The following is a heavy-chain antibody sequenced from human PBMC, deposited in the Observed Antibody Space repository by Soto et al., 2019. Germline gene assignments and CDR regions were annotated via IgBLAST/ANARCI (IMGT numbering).Heavy chain of an antibody. CDR1: GGSISSYY. J-gene: IGHJ5*02. V-gene: IGHV4-59*01. CDR3: ARVISVYCSGGSCLSGAYNWFDP. Sequence: PSETLSLTCTVSGGSISSYYWSWIRQPPGKGLEWIGYIYYSGGTNYNPSLKSRVTISVDTSKNQFSLKLSSVTAADTAVYYCARVISVYCSGGSCLSGAYNWFDPWGQGTLVTVSS. D-gene: IGHD2-15*01. CDR2: IYYSGGT.